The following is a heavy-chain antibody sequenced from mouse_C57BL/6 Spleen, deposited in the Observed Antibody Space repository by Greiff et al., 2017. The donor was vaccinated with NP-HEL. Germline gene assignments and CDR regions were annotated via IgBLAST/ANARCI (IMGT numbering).Heavy chain of an antibody. Sequence: QVQLKQPGAELVRPGSSVKLSCKASGYTFTSYWMHWVKQRPIQGLEWIGNIDPSDSETHYNQKFKDKATLTVDKSSSTAYMQLSSLTSEDSAVYYCARLGRRDNYWGQGTTLTVSS. D-gene: IGHD3-3*01. CDR3: ARLGRRDNY. V-gene: IGHV1-52*01. CDR1: GYTFTSYW. CDR2: IDPSDSET. J-gene: IGHJ2*01.